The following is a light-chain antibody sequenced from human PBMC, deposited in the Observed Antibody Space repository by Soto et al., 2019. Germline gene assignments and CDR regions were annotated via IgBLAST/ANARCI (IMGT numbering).Light chain of an antibody. J-gene: IGKJ4*01. V-gene: IGKV2-28*01. CDR2: LGS. CDR3: MQGLHIPLT. Sequence: DIVMTQSPLSLPVTPGEPASISCRSSQSLLHSDGNHYLDWYLQKPGQSPQLLIYLGSNRASGVPDRFSGSGSGTDFTLKISRVEAEDVGVYYCMQGLHIPLTFGGGTKVEIK. CDR1: QSLLHSDGNHY.